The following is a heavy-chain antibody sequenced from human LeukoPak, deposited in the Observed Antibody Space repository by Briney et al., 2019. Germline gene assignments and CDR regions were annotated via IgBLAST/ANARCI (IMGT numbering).Heavy chain of an antibody. CDR1: GGSISSYY. J-gene: IGHJ5*02. Sequence: SETLSLTCTVSGGSISSYYWSWIRQPPGKGLEWIGYIYYSGSTNYNPSLKSRVTISVDTSKNQFSLKLSSVTAADTAVYYCAGAGPYDYVWGSYNRFDPWGQGTLVTVSS. CDR2: IYYSGST. D-gene: IGHD3-16*01. V-gene: IGHV4-59*08. CDR3: AGAGPYDYVWGSYNRFDP.